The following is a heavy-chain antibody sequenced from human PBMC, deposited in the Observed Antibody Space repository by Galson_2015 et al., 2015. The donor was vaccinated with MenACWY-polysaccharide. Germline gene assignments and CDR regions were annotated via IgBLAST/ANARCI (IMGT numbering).Heavy chain of an antibody. CDR1: GFTFSSYA. D-gene: IGHD6-6*01. V-gene: IGHV3-23*01. J-gene: IGHJ6*03. CDR3: AKAHIAARPDRRMVYFYYMDV. Sequence: SLRLSCAASGFTFSSYAMSWVRQAPGQGLEWVSAISDNDDRTFYADSVKGRFTISRDNSTNTLYLRMNSLRAEDTAVYYCAKAHIAARPDRRMVYFYYMDVWGKGTTVTVSS. CDR2: ISDNDDRT.